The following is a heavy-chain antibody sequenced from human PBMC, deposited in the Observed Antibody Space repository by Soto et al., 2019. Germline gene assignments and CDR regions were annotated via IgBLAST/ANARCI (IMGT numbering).Heavy chain of an antibody. D-gene: IGHD3-22*01. CDR3: ARHSSGYYFNDAFDI. Sequence: AASVKVSCKASGGTFSSYAISWVRQAPGQGLEWIGGMIPIFGTANYAQKFQGRVTITADQSTGADDIELTSLRSEDTPVYDCARHSSGYYFNDAFDIRRQRTTVPVSS. V-gene: IGHV1-69*13. CDR1: GGTFSSYA. CDR2: MIPIFGTA. J-gene: IGHJ3*02.